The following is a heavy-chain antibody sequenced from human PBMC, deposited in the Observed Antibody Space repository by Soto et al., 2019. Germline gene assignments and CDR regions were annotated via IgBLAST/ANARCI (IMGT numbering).Heavy chain of an antibody. V-gene: IGHV3-30*03. J-gene: IGHJ4*02. CDR1: GFDFAGYG. CDR3: AGGDYGALGYFDH. D-gene: IGHD4-17*01. CDR2: IFYDASNE. Sequence: PGGSLRLSCVTSGFDFAGYGMHWVRQAPGKGLEWVALIFYDASNEYYADSVKGRFTISRDNSQKTLYLQMNSLRAEDTAVYYCAGGDYGALGYFDHWGQGTLVTVS.